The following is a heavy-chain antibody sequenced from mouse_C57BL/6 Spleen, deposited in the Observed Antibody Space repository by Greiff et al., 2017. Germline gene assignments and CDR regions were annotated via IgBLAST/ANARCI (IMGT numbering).Heavy chain of an antibody. CDR3: ARWVITTACYAMDY. V-gene: IGHV1-50*01. Sequence: QVQLQQPGAELVKPGASVKLSCKASGYTFTSYWLQWVKQRPGQGLEWIGELDPSNSGTNYNQKFKGKATLTVDTSSSTAYMQLSSLTSEDSAVDYCARWVITTACYAMDYWGKGTSVTVAS. CDR2: LDPSNSGT. CDR1: GYTFTSYW. D-gene: IGHD1-1*01. J-gene: IGHJ4*01.